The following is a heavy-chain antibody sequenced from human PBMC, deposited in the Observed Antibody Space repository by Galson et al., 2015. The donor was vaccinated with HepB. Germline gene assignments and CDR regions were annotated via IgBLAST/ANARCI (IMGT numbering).Heavy chain of an antibody. CDR3: ARGSSGVFGVVITHDAFDI. J-gene: IGHJ3*02. CDR1: GGSISSSHW. Sequence: TLSLTCAVSGGSISSSHWWSWVRQPPGKGLEWIGEIYYSGSTNYNPSLKSRVSISVDKSKNQFSLKLSSVTAADTAVYYCARGSSGVFGVVITHDAFDIWGQGTMVTVSS. V-gene: IGHV4-4*02. CDR2: IYYSGST. D-gene: IGHD3-3*01.